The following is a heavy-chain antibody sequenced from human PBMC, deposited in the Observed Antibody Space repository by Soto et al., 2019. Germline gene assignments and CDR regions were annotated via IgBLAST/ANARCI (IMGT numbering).Heavy chain of an antibody. CDR2: ISGSGGST. V-gene: IGHV3-23*01. CDR1: GCTFSSYA. J-gene: IGHJ4*02. D-gene: IGHD3-3*01. Sequence: EVQLLESGGGLVQPGGSLRLSCAASGCTFSSYAMSWVRQAPGKGLEWVSAISGSGGSTYYADSVKGRFTISRDNSKNTLYLQMNSLRAEDKAVYYCAKMSDFWSGYYTPYYFDYWGQGTLVTVSS. CDR3: AKMSDFWSGYYTPYYFDY.